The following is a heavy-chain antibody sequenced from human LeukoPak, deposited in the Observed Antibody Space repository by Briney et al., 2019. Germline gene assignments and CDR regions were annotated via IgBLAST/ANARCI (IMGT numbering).Heavy chain of an antibody. CDR3: AREGYYDSSGHSGFDY. CDR1: GYTFTGYY. D-gene: IGHD3-22*01. J-gene: IGHJ4*02. Sequence: ASVKVSCKASGYTFTGYYIHWVRQAPGQGLEWMGRINPNSGGTNYAQKFQGRVTMTRDTSISTAYMELSRLRSDDTAVYYCAREGYYDSSGHSGFDYWGQGTLVTVSS. V-gene: IGHV1-2*06. CDR2: INPNSGGT.